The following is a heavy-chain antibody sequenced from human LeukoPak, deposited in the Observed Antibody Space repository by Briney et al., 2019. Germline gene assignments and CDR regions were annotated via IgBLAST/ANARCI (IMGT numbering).Heavy chain of an antibody. J-gene: IGHJ6*02. CDR2: ISGSGGST. D-gene: IGHD2-2*01. CDR3: AKGDCSSTSCYAPYYYYGMDV. Sequence: GGSLRLSCAASGFTFSSYAMSWVRQAPGKGLEWVSAISGSGGSTYYADSVKGRFTISRDNSKNTLYLQMNSLRDEDTAVYYCAKGDCSSTSCYAPYYYYGMDVWGQGTTVTVSS. CDR1: GFTFSSYA. V-gene: IGHV3-23*01.